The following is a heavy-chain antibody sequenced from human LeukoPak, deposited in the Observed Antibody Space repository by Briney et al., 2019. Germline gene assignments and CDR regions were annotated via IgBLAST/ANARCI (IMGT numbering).Heavy chain of an antibody. Sequence: PSETLSLTCTVSGGSISSYYWSWIRQPPGKGLEWIGYIYYSGSTNYNPPLKSRVTISVDTSKNQFSLKLSSVTAADTAVYYCARGGRGFDYWGQGTLVTVSS. D-gene: IGHD2-15*01. V-gene: IGHV4-59*01. J-gene: IGHJ4*02. CDR3: ARGGRGFDY. CDR2: IYYSGST. CDR1: GGSISSYY.